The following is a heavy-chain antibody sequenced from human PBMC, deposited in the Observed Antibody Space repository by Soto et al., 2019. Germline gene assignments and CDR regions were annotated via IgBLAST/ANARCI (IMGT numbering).Heavy chain of an antibody. Sequence: GGSLRLSCAASGFTFSSYGMHWVRQAPGKGLEWVADITSSRSNKNYADSVKGRFTISRDNAKNSLYLQMNSLRAEDTAVYYCARPYSSGWYVDYYYGMDVWGQGTTVTVSS. J-gene: IGHJ6*02. V-gene: IGHV3-48*04. CDR2: ITSSRSNK. CDR3: ARPYSSGWYVDYYYGMDV. CDR1: GFTFSSYG. D-gene: IGHD6-19*01.